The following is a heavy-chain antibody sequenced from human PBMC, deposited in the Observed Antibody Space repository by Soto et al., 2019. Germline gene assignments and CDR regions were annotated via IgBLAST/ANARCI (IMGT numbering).Heavy chain of an antibody. CDR3: VRSEATALDY. Sequence: SETLSLTCTVSGGSISSYYWSWIRQPPGKGLEWIGYIYYSGSTNYNPSLKSRVTISVDRSQNLFSLRLASVTAADTAVYYCVRSEATALDYWGQGTLVTVSS. CDR2: IYYSGST. J-gene: IGHJ4*02. CDR1: GGSISSYY. V-gene: IGHV4-59*12.